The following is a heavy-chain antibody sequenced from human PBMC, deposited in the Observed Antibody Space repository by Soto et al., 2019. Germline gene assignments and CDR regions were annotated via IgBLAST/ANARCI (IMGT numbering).Heavy chain of an antibody. D-gene: IGHD5-12*01. J-gene: IGHJ3*02. CDR1: GYSFTSYW. CDR2: IYPDDSDT. V-gene: IGHV5-51*01. CDR3: ARSRYSGYTFDS. Sequence: PGESLKISCKDSGYSFTSYWIGWVRQMPGKGLEWMGIIYPDDSDTRYSPSFQGQVTISADKSISTAYLQWSSLKASDTAIYYCARSRYSGYTFDSSCQATMVTVSS.